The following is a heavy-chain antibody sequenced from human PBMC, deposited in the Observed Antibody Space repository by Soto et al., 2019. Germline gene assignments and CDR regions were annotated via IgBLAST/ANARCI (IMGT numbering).Heavy chain of an antibody. Sequence: EVQLVETGGGMIQPGGSLRLSCAASGVTVSSNYISWVRQAPGQGLEWVSLISSGGSAYYADSVKGRFTISRDNSKNTLYLQMNRLRAEDTAVYYCASGVARGVFNYWGQGTLVSVSS. V-gene: IGHV3-53*02. CDR1: GVTVSSNY. CDR3: ASGVARGVFNY. D-gene: IGHD3-10*01. J-gene: IGHJ4*02. CDR2: ISSGGSA.